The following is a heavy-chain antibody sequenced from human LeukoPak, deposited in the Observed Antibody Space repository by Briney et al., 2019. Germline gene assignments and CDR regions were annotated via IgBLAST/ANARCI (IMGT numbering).Heavy chain of an antibody. Sequence: KPGGSLRLSCAASGFTFSSYSMNWVRLAPGKGLEWDSSISSSSSYIYYADSVKGRFTISRDNAKNSLYLQMNNLRAEDTAVYYCARDRYSGSYPLDYWGQGALVTVSS. CDR3: ARDRYSGSYPLDY. CDR1: GFTFSSYS. CDR2: ISSSSSYI. J-gene: IGHJ4*02. V-gene: IGHV3-21*04. D-gene: IGHD1-26*01.